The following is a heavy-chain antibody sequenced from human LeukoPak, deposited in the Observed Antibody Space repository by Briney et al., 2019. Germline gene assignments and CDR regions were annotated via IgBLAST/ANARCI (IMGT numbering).Heavy chain of an antibody. CDR1: GASFSGYY. D-gene: IGHD6-13*01. CDR3: ARAFVAAAGPFDY. CDR2: INHSGST. Sequence: PSETLSLTCTVYGASFSGYYWTWVRQPPGKGLEWIGEINHSGSTKYNPSLKSRVTISVDTSKNQFSLKLSSVTAADTAVYYCARAFVAAAGPFDYWGQGTLVTVSS. V-gene: IGHV4-34*01. J-gene: IGHJ4*02.